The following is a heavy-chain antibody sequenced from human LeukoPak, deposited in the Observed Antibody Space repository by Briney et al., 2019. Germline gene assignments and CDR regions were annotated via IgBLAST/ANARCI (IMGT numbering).Heavy chain of an antibody. CDR1: GFTFSSYG. V-gene: IGHV3-30*02. CDR2: IHYDGSNK. J-gene: IGHJ3*02. D-gene: IGHD3-22*01. Sequence: GGSLRLSCAASGFTFSSYGMHWVRQAPGKGLEWVAFIHYDGSNKYYADSVKGRFTISRDNSKNTLYLQMNSLRAEDTAVCYCAKDLYYYDSSPDAFDIWGQGTMVTVSS. CDR3: AKDLYYYDSSPDAFDI.